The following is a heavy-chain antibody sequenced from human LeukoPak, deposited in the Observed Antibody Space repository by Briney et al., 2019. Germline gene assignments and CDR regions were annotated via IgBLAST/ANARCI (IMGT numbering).Heavy chain of an antibody. CDR2: INGSGGST. CDR3: AKSLLRPGY. V-gene: IGHV3-23*01. Sequence: TGGSLRLSCAASGFPLRNYAMSWVRQAPGKGLEWVSDINGSGGSTYYADSVKGRFTISRDNSKNTLYLQMNSLRAEDTAVYYCAKSLLRPGYWGQGTLVTVSS. J-gene: IGHJ4*02. CDR1: GFPLRNYA. D-gene: IGHD3-3*01.